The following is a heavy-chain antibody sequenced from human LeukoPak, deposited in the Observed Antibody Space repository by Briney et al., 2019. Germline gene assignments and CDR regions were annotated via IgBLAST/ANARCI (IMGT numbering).Heavy chain of an antibody. D-gene: IGHD3-22*01. CDR3: TTSPPVVVVITPIYY. CDR2: IKSKTDGGTA. CDR1: GFTFSNAW. Sequence: GGSLRLSCAVSGFTFSNAWMSWVRQAPGKGLGWVGGIKSKTDGGTADYAAPVKGRFTISRDDSKNTLYLQMNSLKTEDTAVHYCTTSPPVVVVITPIYYWGQGTLVTVSS. J-gene: IGHJ4*02. V-gene: IGHV3-15*01.